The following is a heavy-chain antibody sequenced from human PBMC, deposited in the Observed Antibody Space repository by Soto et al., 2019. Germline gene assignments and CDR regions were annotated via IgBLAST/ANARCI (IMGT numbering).Heavy chain of an antibody. CDR1: GYTFTSYA. CDR2: INAGDGNT. Sequence: QVQLVQSGAEVKKPGASVKVSCKASGYTFTSYAMHWVRQAPGQRLEWMGWINAGDGNTKYSQKFQGRVTITRDTSASTAYMELSSLRSEDTAVYYCARDRFVAAAGTWFDPWGQGTLVTVSS. D-gene: IGHD6-13*01. J-gene: IGHJ5*02. V-gene: IGHV1-3*01. CDR3: ARDRFVAAAGTWFDP.